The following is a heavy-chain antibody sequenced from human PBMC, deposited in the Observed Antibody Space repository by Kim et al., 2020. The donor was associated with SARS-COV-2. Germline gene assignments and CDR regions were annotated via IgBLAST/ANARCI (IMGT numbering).Heavy chain of an antibody. Sequence: YNPSLKSRVTISVDTSKNQFSLKLSSVTAADTAVYYCASGYSSSWYGGHWGQGTLVTVSS. CDR3: ASGYSSSWYGGH. J-gene: IGHJ4*02. V-gene: IGHV4-34*01. D-gene: IGHD6-13*01.